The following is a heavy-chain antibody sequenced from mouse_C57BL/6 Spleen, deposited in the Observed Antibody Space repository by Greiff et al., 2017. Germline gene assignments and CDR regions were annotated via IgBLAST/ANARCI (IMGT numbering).Heavy chain of an antibody. CDR2: INYDGSST. Sequence: EVQVVESEGGLVQPGSSMKLSCTASGFTFSDYYMAWVRQVPEKGLEWVANINYDGSSTYYLDSLKSRFIISRDNAKNILYLQMSSLKSEDTATYYCARDGGRGFAYWGQGTLVTVSA. CDR3: ARDGGRGFAY. V-gene: IGHV5-16*01. J-gene: IGHJ3*01. D-gene: IGHD3-3*01. CDR1: GFTFSDYY.